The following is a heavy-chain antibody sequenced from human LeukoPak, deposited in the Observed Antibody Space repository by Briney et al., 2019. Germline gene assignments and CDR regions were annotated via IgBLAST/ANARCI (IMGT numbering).Heavy chain of an antibody. CDR1: GFTFSSYW. CDR3: ARDQADSSGYYYVSYYYYYMDV. CDR2: IKQDGSEK. J-gene: IGHJ6*03. D-gene: IGHD3-22*01. V-gene: IGHV3-7*01. Sequence: GGSLRLSCAASGFTFSSYWMSWVRQAPGKGLEWVANIKQDGSEKYYVDSVKGRFTISRDNAKNSLYLQMNSLRAEDTAVYYCARDQADSSGYYYVSYYYYYMDVWGKGTTVTVSS.